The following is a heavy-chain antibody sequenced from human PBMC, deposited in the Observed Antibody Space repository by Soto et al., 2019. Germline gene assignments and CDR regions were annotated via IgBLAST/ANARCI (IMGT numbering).Heavy chain of an antibody. J-gene: IGHJ4*02. Sequence: QITLKESGPTLVKPTQTLTLTCTFSGFSLSTSGVGVGWIRQPPGKALEWLALIYWDDDKGYRPSVKSRVTITKDTSKNQVVLTMTNMDPVDTATYYCALSRNGGNPSFWGQGTLVTVSS. D-gene: IGHD2-15*01. V-gene: IGHV2-5*02. CDR3: ALSRNGGNPSF. CDR1: GFSLSTSGVG. CDR2: IYWDDDK.